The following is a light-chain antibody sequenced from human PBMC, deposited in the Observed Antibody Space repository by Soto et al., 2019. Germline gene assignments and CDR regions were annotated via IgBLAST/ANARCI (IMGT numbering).Light chain of an antibody. J-gene: IGKJ1*01. CDR2: AAS. Sequence: EIVLTQSPGTLSLSPGERATLSCRASQSVSSSYLAWYQQKPGQAPRLLIYAASTRATGIPDRISGSGSGTDFTLTISSLEPEDFAVYYCQQYGSSPWTFGQGTRVEIK. CDR3: QQYGSSPWT. CDR1: QSVSSSY. V-gene: IGKV3-20*01.